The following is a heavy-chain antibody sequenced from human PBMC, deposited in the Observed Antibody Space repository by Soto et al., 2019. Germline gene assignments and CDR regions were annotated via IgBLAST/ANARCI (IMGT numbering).Heavy chain of an antibody. CDR1: GFTFSSYW. J-gene: IGHJ4*02. Sequence: EVQLVESGGGLVQPGGSLRLSCAASGFTFSSYWMHWVRQAPGKGLVWVSRINSDVSSTSYAGSVKGRFTISRDNAKNTLYLQMNRLRAEDTAVYYCAREALSGGRCFYFGPDYWGQGTLVTVSS. D-gene: IGHD2-15*01. CDR2: INSDVSST. CDR3: AREALSGGRCFYFGPDY. V-gene: IGHV3-74*01.